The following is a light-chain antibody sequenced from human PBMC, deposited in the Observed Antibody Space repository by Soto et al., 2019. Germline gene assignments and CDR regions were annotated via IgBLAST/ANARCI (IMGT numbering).Light chain of an antibody. CDR1: QSVSTN. CDR2: GAS. Sequence: EIEFTQSTTTLTVSPGERATLSCRASQSVSTNLAWYQQKPGQAPRLLIYGASTRATGIPARFSGSGSGTEFTLTISSLQSEDFAVYYCQQYNNWPLTFGGGTKVAIK. CDR3: QQYNNWPLT. V-gene: IGKV3-15*01. J-gene: IGKJ4*01.